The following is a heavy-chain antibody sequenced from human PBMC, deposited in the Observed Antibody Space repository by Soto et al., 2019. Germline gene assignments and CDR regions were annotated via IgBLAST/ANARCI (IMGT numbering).Heavy chain of an antibody. CDR1: GFSLTTSGVG. D-gene: IGHD3-3*01. CDR2: IYWDDDK. V-gene: IGHV2-5*02. Sequence: QITLNESGPTQVKPRQTLTLTCTFSGFSLTTSGVGVGWIRQSPGKAPEWLALIYWDDDKRYSPSLKSRLTITKDTSNNLVVLTMADLDPADTATYYCAHRVLRTVFGLVTTTAIYFDFWGQGTPVAVSS. CDR3: AHRVLRTVFGLVTTTAIYFDF. J-gene: IGHJ4*02.